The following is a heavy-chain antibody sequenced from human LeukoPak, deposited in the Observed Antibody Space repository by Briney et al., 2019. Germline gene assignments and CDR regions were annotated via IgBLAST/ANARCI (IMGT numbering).Heavy chain of an antibody. CDR2: IYHSGST. CDR1: GGSISSSRYY. Sequence: PSETLSLTCTVSGGSISSSRYYWSWMRQPPGQGLEWIVYIYHSGSTNYNPSLKSRVTISVDTSKNQFSLKLSSVTAADTAVYYCARISRAFDIWGQGTMVTVSS. CDR3: ARISRAFDI. V-gene: IGHV4-61*01. D-gene: IGHD2-2*01. J-gene: IGHJ3*02.